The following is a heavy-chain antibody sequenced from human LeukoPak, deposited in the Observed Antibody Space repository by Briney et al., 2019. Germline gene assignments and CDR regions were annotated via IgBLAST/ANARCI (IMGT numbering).Heavy chain of an antibody. CDR1: GFTVGTNY. D-gene: IGHD2-2*03. CDR2: MYNDASHGST. J-gene: IGHJ4*02. Sequence: GGSLRLSCAASGFTVGTNYMSWVRQAPGKGLEWVAVMYNDASHGSTYYADSVKGRFTISRDNFKNTLYLQMNTLRAEDTAVYYCARENGYCSTTGCPSGYWGRGTLVTVSS. V-gene: IGHV3-66*01. CDR3: ARENGYCSTTGCPSGY.